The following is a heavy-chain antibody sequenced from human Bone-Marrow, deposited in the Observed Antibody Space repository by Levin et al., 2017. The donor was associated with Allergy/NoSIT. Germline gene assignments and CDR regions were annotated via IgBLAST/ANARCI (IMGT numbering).Heavy chain of an antibody. CDR2: INHTGST. J-gene: IGHJ4*02. V-gene: IGHV4-34*01. CDR3: ARGVIAVGRYFDF. CDR1: GGSFSSFY. Sequence: KPSETLSLTCVLSGGSFSSFYWSWIRQPPGKGLEWMGEINHTGSTNYSPSLKSRVTMSVDTSKNQFSLRLTSATAADTAVYYCARGVIAVGRYFDFWGQGSLVLVSS. D-gene: IGHD6-19*01.